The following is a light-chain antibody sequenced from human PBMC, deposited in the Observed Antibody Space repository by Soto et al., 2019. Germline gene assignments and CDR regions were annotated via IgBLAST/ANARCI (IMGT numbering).Light chain of an antibody. J-gene: IGKJ1*01. V-gene: IGKV1-5*01. CDR1: QSTSSW. Sequence: DIQMTQSPSTLSASVGDRGTITCRASQSTSSWLAWYQQKPGKAPKLLIYDASSLESGAPSRFSGSGSGTEFPLTIRSLQPDDFATYYCQQYNSYSTFGQGTKVDIK. CDR2: DAS. CDR3: QQYNSYST.